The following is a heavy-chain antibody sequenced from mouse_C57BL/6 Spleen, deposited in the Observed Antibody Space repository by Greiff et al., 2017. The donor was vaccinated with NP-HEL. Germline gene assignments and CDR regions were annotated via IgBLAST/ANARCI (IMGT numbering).Heavy chain of an antibody. CDR3: AREPYYYGSSYLGFDY. V-gene: IGHV1-78*01. J-gene: IGHJ2*01. Sequence: VQLQQSDAELVKPGASVKISCKVSGYTFTDHTIHWMKQRPEQGLEWIGYIYPRDGSTKYNEKFKGKATLTADKSSSTAYMQLNSLTSEDSAVYFGAREPYYYGSSYLGFDYWGQGTTLTVSS. CDR1: GYTFTDHT. CDR2: IYPRDGST. D-gene: IGHD1-1*01.